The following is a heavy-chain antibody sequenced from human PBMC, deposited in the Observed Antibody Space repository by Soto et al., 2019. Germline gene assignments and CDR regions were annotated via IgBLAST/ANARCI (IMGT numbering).Heavy chain of an antibody. D-gene: IGHD3-22*01. CDR1: GGTFSSYA. J-gene: IGHJ4*02. CDR3: AREVHSRDGYKTFDY. Sequence: GASVKVSCKASGGTFSSYAISWVRQAPGQGLEWMGGIIPIFGTANYAQKFQGRVTITADKSTSTAYMELSSLRSEDTAVYYCAREVHSRDGYKTFDYWGQGXLVTVSS. CDR2: IIPIFGTA. V-gene: IGHV1-69*06.